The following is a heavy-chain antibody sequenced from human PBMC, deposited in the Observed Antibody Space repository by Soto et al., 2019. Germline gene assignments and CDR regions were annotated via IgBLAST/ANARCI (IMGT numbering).Heavy chain of an antibody. CDR2: ISYEGSNK. V-gene: IGHV3-30*18. Sequence: QVQLVESGGGVVQPGRSLRLSCAASGFTFSSYGMHWVRQAPGKGLEWVAVISYEGSNKYYADSVKGRFTISRDNSKNTLYLQMNSLRAEDTAVYYCAKDRVEYYDFWSGYFDVWGKGTTVTVSS. CDR1: GFTFSSYG. CDR3: AKDRVEYYDFWSGYFDV. J-gene: IGHJ6*04. D-gene: IGHD3-3*01.